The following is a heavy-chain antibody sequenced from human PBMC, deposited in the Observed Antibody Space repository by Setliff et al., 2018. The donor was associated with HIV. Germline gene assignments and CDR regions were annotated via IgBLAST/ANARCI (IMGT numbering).Heavy chain of an antibody. Sequence: SETLSLTCAVYGETFNGYFWTWIRQSPGKGLEWIGELNHSGNIIQNPSLRSGFTLSVDTSKNQFSLTLNSLTAADTAVYYCARGQPPPGPGLVRGAYSSGSLDYWGQGTPVTVSS. V-gene: IGHV4-34*01. CDR1: GETFNGYF. J-gene: IGHJ4*02. CDR2: LNHSGNI. CDR3: ARGQPPPGPGLVRGAYSSGSLDY. D-gene: IGHD3-10*01.